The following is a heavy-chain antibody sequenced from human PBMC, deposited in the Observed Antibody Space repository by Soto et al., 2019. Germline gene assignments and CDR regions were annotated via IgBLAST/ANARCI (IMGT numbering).Heavy chain of an antibody. Sequence: PGGSLRLSCAVSGFTFNSYAMSWVRQAPGKALEWVSSISGSGGSTYYADSVKGRFTISRDNSKNTLYLQLNSLGAEDTAVYYCAKGGSGWYKNYFDCWGQGTLVTVSS. J-gene: IGHJ4*02. CDR2: ISGSGGST. CDR1: GFTFNSYA. CDR3: AKGGSGWYKNYFDC. V-gene: IGHV3-23*01. D-gene: IGHD6-19*01.